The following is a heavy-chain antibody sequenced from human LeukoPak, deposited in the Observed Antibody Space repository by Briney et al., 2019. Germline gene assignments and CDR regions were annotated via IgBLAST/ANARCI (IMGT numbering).Heavy chain of an antibody. D-gene: IGHD5-12*01. CDR2: INPDGSEK. CDR3: ARGITSGPRRYDVRNFDY. V-gene: IGHV3-7*01. Sequence: GGSLRLSCGASGFTFRTSWMNWVRQAPGKGLEWVASINPDGSEKYSVDSVKGRFTISRDNAKNSLYLQMNSLRAEDTAVYYCARGITSGPRRYDVRNFDYWGQGTPVTVSS. CDR1: GFTFRTSW. J-gene: IGHJ4*02.